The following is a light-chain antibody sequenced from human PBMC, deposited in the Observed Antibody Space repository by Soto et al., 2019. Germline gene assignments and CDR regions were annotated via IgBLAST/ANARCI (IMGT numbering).Light chain of an antibody. V-gene: IGLV2-8*01. CDR2: EVS. CDR3: SSYASSTQ. J-gene: IGLJ2*01. CDR1: SSDVGGYNY. Sequence: QSALTQPPSASGSPGQSVTISCTGTSSDVGGYNYVSWYQQHPGKAPKLMIYEVSKRPSGVPDRFSGSKSGNTASLTVSGLQAEDEADYYCSSYASSTQFGGGTKLTVL.